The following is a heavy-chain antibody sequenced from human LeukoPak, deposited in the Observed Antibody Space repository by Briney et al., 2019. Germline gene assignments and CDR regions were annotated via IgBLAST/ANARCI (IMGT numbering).Heavy chain of an antibody. CDR3: ARGRYSGTTYYFDY. V-gene: IGHV3-7*03. CDR1: GFTSSNRS. J-gene: IGHJ4*02. D-gene: IGHD5-12*01. CDR2: IKKDGSET. Sequence: GGSLRLSCAASGFTSSNRSMSWVRQAPGKGLEWVANIKKDGSETYYVDSVKGRFTISRDNAKNSLYLQMNSLRAEDTAMYYCARGRYSGTTYYFDYWGQGTLVTVSS.